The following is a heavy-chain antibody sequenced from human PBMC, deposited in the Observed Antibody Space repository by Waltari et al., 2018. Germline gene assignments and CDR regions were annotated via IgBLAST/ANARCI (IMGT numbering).Heavy chain of an antibody. J-gene: IGHJ4*02. CDR1: GFTFRSYG. CDR3: AKGPHYLSSYGLYFFDD. Sequence: QVQLVESGGGVVQPGRSLRLSCAASGFTFRSYGMHWVRQAPGKGLEWVAVTSDDGSNNYNADAGKGRFTISRDNSKITLYLQMNSLRAEDTAVYFCAKGPHYLSSYGLYFFDDWGQGTLVTVSS. V-gene: IGHV3-30*18. D-gene: IGHD5-18*01. CDR2: TSDDGSNN.